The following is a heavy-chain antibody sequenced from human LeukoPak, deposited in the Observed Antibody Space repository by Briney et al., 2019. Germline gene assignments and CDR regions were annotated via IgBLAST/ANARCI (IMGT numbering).Heavy chain of an antibody. V-gene: IGHV4-59*01. D-gene: IGHD6-19*01. CDR1: GGSISSYY. CDR3: ARTPEREYSSGWYYFDY. CDR2: IYYSGST. J-gene: IGHJ4*02. Sequence: KPSATLSLTCTVSGGSISSYYWSWIRQPPGKGLEWIGYIYYSGSTNYNPSLKSRVTISVDTSKNQFSLKLSSVTAADTAVYYCARTPEREYSSGWYYFDYWGQGTLVTVSS.